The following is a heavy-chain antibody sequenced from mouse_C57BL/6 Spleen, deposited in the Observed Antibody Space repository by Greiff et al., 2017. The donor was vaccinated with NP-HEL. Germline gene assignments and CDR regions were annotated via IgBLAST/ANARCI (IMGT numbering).Heavy chain of an antibody. Sequence: GGGLVQPKGSLKLSCAASGFSFNTYAMNWVRQAPGKGLEWVARIRSKSNNYATYYADSVKDRFTISRDDSESMLYLQMNNLKTEDTAMYYCVRQIYLEFAYWGQGTLVTVSA. V-gene: IGHV10-1*01. CDR1: GFSFNTYA. CDR3: VRQIYLEFAY. CDR2: IRSKSNNYAT. D-gene: IGHD5-5*01. J-gene: IGHJ3*01.